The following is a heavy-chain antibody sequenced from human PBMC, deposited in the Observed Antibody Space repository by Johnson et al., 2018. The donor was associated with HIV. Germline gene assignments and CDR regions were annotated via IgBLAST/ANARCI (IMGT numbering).Heavy chain of an antibody. Sequence: QVQLVESGGGVVQPGRSLRLSCEASGFTFSSYVMHWVRQAPGKGLEWVAVTSYDGSNTHYGDSVKGRFTISRDNSKNTLYLQMNSLRAEDTAVYYCAKDDNWGYVVGTFDIWGQGTMVTVSS. V-gene: IGHV3-30*18. J-gene: IGHJ3*02. D-gene: IGHD7-27*01. CDR2: TSYDGSNT. CDR3: AKDDNWGYVVGTFDI. CDR1: GFTFSSYV.